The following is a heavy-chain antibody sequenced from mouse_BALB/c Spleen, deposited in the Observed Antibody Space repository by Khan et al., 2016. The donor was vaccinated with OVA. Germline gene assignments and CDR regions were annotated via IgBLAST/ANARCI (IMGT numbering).Heavy chain of an antibody. J-gene: IGHJ3*01. V-gene: IGHV5-4*02. Sequence: EVKLEESGGGLVKPGGSLTLSCAASGFTFSDYYMYWVRQTPEKRLEWVATISDGGSYIYYLDSVKGRFTISRDDAENNLNLQMSSLKSEDTAMYYCVRGYYGDPFAYWGQGTLVTVSA. D-gene: IGHD2-13*01. CDR1: GFTFSDYY. CDR2: ISDGGSYI. CDR3: VRGYYGDPFAY.